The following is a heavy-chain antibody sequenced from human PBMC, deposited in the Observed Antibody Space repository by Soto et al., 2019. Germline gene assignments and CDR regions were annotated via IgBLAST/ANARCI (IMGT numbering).Heavy chain of an antibody. CDR3: ASREIQGPIDY. D-gene: IGHD1-26*01. CDR1: GYSISSSNW. V-gene: IGHV4-28*01. CDR2: IYYSGTT. J-gene: IGHJ4*02. Sequence: QVQLQESGPGLVKPSDTLSLTCAVSGYSISSSNWWGWIRQPPGKGLEWIGYIYYSGTTYYNPSLKSRVNLPLDTSKNQFALKLTSVTAVDTAVYYCASREIQGPIDYWGQGTLVTVSS.